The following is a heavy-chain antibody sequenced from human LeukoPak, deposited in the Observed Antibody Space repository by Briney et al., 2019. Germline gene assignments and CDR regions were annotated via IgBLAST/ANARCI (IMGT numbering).Heavy chain of an antibody. CDR1: GFSVTNNY. D-gene: IGHD3-16*01. J-gene: IGHJ4*02. CDR2: VYSGGFT. CDR3: ARVSRGNYDSSGHSD. V-gene: IGHV3-53*01. Sequence: GGSLRLSCTVSGFSVTNNYMSWVRQAPGKGLEWVAVVYSGGFTNYADSVEGRFTLSRDSSKNTLFLQMNTLKVEDTAVYYCARVSRGNYDSSGHSDWGQGTQVIVSS.